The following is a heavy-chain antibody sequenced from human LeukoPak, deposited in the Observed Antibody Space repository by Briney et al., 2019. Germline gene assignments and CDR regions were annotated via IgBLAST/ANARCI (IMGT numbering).Heavy chain of an antibody. CDR3: ARELGSGWV. Sequence: SETLSLTCTVSGGSISSYYWSWIRQPPGKGLEWIGEINHSGSTNYNPSLKSRVTISVDTSKNQFSLKLSSVTAADTAVYYCARELGSGWVWGQGTLVTVSS. CDR2: INHSGST. V-gene: IGHV4-34*01. D-gene: IGHD6-19*01. J-gene: IGHJ4*02. CDR1: GGSISSYY.